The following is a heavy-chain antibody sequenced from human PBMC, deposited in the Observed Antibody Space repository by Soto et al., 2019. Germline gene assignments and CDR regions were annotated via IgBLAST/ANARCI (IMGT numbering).Heavy chain of an antibody. CDR2: MSHSGGT. D-gene: IGHD2-21*02. CDR3: ARVARGTATSVVDAFDI. Sequence: QVQLQQWGAGLLKPSETLSLTCAVYGGFVSSGSYYWSWIRQPPGKGLEWVGEMSHSGGTHFNANLKSRVSISVDTYKNQFSLRRSSVTAADAALYYCARVARGTATSVVDAFDIWGPGKMVTVSS. CDR1: GGFVSSGSYY. V-gene: IGHV4-34*01. J-gene: IGHJ3*02.